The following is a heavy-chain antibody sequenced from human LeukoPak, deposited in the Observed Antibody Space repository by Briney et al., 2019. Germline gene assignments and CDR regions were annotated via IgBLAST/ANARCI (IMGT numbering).Heavy chain of an antibody. CDR2: IIDSGST. CDR3: ARGLASGYPPIPFDY. CDR1: GESFSGYY. Sequence: SETLSLTCAIYGESFSGYYWTWIRQPPGTGLEWIGEIIDSGSTNYNSSLKSRVTISVDTSKNQFSLNLSSVTAADTAVYYCARGLASGYPPIPFDYWGQGTLVTVSS. V-gene: IGHV4-34*12. D-gene: IGHD3-3*01. J-gene: IGHJ4*02.